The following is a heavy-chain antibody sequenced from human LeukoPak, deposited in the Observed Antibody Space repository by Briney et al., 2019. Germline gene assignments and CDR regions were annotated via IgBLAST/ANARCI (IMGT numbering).Heavy chain of an antibody. CDR3: AKDKGLYSSSIDY. CDR1: GFTFDDYA. J-gene: IGHJ4*02. Sequence: GRSLRLSCAASGFTFDDYAMHWVRQAPGKGLEWVSGISWNSGSIGYADSVKGRFTISRDNAKNSLYLQMNSLRAEDMASYYCAKDKGLYSSSIDYWGQGTLVTVSS. CDR2: ISWNSGSI. V-gene: IGHV3-9*03. D-gene: IGHD6-6*01.